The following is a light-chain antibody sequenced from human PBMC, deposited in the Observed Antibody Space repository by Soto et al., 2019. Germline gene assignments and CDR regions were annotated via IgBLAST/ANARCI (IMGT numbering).Light chain of an antibody. J-gene: IGLJ2*01. CDR2: SNN. V-gene: IGLV1-44*01. CDR1: SSNIGSNT. CDR3: AAWDDSLNGLVV. Sequence: QSALTQPPSASGTPGQRVTISCSGSSSNIGSNTVNWYQHLPGTAPKLLIYSNNQRPSGVPDRLSGSKSGTSASLAISGLQSEDEADYYCAAWDDSLNGLVVFGGGTKLTVL.